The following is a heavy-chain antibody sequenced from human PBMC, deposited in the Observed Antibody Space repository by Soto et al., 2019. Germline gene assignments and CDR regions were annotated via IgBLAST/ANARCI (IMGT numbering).Heavy chain of an antibody. CDR1: GFTFSSDW. Sequence: GGSLRLSCAASGFTFSSDWMSWVRQTAGKGLDWVANINHDGSEKYYVDSVKGRFTISRDNAKNSLYLQMNSLRAEDTAVYYCARAGYWGQGTLVTVSS. CDR2: INHDGSEK. J-gene: IGHJ4*02. V-gene: IGHV3-7*01. CDR3: ARAGY.